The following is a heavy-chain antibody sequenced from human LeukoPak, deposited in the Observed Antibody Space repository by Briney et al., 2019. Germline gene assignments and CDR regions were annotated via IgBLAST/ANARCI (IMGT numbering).Heavy chain of an antibody. CDR2: ISGSGGST. D-gene: IGHD3-10*01. CDR1: GFTFSSYA. J-gene: IGHJ3*02. Sequence: GGSLRLSCAASGFTFSSYAMCWVRQAPGTGLEWVSAISGSGGSTYNADSVKGRFTISRDNSKNTLYLPMNSLRAEDTAVYYCAKDMVRGVPPLDAFDIWGQGTMVTVSS. CDR3: AKDMVRGVPPLDAFDI. V-gene: IGHV3-23*01.